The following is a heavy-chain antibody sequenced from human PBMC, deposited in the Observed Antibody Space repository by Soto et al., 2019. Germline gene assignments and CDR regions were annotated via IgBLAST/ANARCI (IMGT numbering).Heavy chain of an antibody. D-gene: IGHD1-1*01. CDR1: GFTFKDFA. Sequence: GGSLRFSCAASGFTFKDFAMSWVRLAPGRGLEWVSGISGSGVSTYYAASVKGRFTISSDNSKITVYLQMNSLRDEDTAIYYCARDRTLNFDYGMDVWGQGTTVTVSS. CDR2: ISGSGVST. CDR3: ARDRTLNFDYGMDV. V-gene: IGHV3-23*01. J-gene: IGHJ6*02.